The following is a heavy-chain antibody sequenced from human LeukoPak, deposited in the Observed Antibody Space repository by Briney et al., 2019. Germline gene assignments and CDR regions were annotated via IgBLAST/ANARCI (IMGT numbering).Heavy chain of an antibody. J-gene: IGHJ4*02. V-gene: IGHV3-74*01. CDR3: VRDGRNWL. D-gene: IGHD1-1*01. CDR1: GFTFSSYW. CDR2: INGDGSYT. Sequence: PGGSLRLSCAASGFTFSSYWMHWVRLGPGNGPVWVSRINGDGSYTNYADSVKGRFTISRDNAKNTLFLQMNNLRAEDTAMYFCVRDGRNWLWGQGTLVTVSS.